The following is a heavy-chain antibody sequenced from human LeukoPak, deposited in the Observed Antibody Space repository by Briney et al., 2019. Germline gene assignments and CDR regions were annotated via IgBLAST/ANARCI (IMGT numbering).Heavy chain of an antibody. D-gene: IGHD2-2*01. CDR2: IYSSGST. Sequence: PSETLSLTCTVSGVSMSSYYWSWIRQPAGKGLEWIGRIYSSGSTNYNPSLKSRVTMSVDTSRNQFSLRLSSVTAADTALYYCARARTPYCSSTSCSSWFDPWGQGTLVTVSS. CDR1: GVSMSSYY. V-gene: IGHV4-4*07. J-gene: IGHJ5*02. CDR3: ARARTPYCSSTSCSSWFDP.